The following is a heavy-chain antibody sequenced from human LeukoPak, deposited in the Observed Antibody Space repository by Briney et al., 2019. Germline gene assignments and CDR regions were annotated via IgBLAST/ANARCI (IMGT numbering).Heavy chain of an antibody. J-gene: IGHJ5*02. CDR3: ARDRSSWYVSWFDP. V-gene: IGHV1-69*13. CDR2: IIPIFGTA. CDR1: GGTFSSYA. Sequence: SVTVSCKASGGTFSSYAISWVRQAPGQGLEWMGGIIPIFGTANYAQKFQGRVTITADESTSTAYMELSSLRSEDTAVYYYARDRSSWYVSWFDPWGQGTLVTVSS. D-gene: IGHD6-13*01.